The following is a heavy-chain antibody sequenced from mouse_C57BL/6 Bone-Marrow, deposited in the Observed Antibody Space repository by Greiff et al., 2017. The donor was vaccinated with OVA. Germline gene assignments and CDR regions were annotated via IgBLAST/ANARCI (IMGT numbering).Heavy chain of an antibody. D-gene: IGHD4-1*01. CDR1: GYTFTSYW. Sequence: VQLQQSGAELVMPGASVKLSCKASGYTFTSYWMHWVKQRPGQGLEWIGAIYPGNSDTSYNQKFKGKAKLTAVTSASTAYMELSSLTNEDSAVYYCTMVWDWGQGTTLTVSS. CDR3: TMVWD. J-gene: IGHJ2*01. CDR2: IYPGNSDT. V-gene: IGHV1-5*01.